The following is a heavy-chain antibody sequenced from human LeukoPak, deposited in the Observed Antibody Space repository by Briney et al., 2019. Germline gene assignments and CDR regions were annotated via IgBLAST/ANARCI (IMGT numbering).Heavy chain of an antibody. CDR3: ASSVDTAMARNFGY. CDR1: GGSISNGDHY. D-gene: IGHD5-18*01. Sequence: SETLSLTCTVSGGSISNGDHYWSWIRQHPGKGLEWIGYIYYSGSTYYNPSLKSRVTISVDTSKNQFSLKLSSVTAADTAVYYCASSVDTAMARNFGYWGQGTLVTVSS. J-gene: IGHJ4*02. V-gene: IGHV4-31*03. CDR2: IYYSGST.